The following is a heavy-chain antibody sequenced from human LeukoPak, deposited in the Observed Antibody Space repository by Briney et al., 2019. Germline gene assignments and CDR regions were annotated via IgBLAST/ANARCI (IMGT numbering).Heavy chain of an antibody. J-gene: IGHJ3*02. Sequence: GGSLRPSCAASGFTFSSYAMSWVRQAPGKGLEWVSVIYSGGSTYYADSVKGRFTISRDNSKNTLYLQKNSLRAEDTAVYYCARGPDYSNYEGAFDIWGQGTMVTVSS. CDR3: ARGPDYSNYEGAFDI. V-gene: IGHV3-66*02. D-gene: IGHD4-11*01. CDR2: IYSGGST. CDR1: GFTFSSYA.